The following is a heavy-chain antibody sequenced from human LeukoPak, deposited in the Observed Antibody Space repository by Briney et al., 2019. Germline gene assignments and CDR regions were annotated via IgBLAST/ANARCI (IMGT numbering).Heavy chain of an antibody. V-gene: IGHV4-4*02. CDR3: ARQVTAVDAFDI. CDR2: THHSGGI. Sequence: PSETLSLTCAVSGDSISSDIWWNWVRQPPGKGLEWIGETHHSGGINYNPSLKGRVTISVDTSKNQFSLKLSSVTAADTAVYYCARQVTAVDAFDIWGQGTMVAVSS. CDR1: GDSISSDIW. J-gene: IGHJ3*02. D-gene: IGHD2-21*02.